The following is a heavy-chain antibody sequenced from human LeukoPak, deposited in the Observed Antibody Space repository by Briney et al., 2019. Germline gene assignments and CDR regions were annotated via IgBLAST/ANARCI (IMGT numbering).Heavy chain of an antibody. V-gene: IGHV3-21*01. CDR1: GFTFSSYS. J-gene: IGHJ5*02. Sequence: GGSLRLSCAASGFTFSSYSMNWVRQAPGKGLEWVSSISSSSSYIYYADSVKGRFTISRDNAKNSLYLQMNSLRAEDMAVYYCARDSTGYGYEEWSWGQGTLVTVSS. CDR3: ARDSTGYGYEEWS. CDR2: ISSSSSYI. D-gene: IGHD5-18*01.